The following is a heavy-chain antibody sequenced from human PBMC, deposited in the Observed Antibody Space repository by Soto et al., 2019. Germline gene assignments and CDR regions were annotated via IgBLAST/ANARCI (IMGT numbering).Heavy chain of an antibody. CDR3: AKSLDVVAVQEFDP. Sequence: QVQLVESGGGVVQPGMSRRLSCAASGFTFETFGMHWVRQAPGKGLEWVAVIAYDGSSKYYADSVKGRFTIYRDNSNNTLDLPMNSLRVEDTAVYYCAKSLDVVAVQEFDPRGQGTLVTVSS. CDR2: IAYDGSSK. V-gene: IGHV3-30*18. J-gene: IGHJ5*02. D-gene: IGHD5-12*01. CDR1: GFTFETFG.